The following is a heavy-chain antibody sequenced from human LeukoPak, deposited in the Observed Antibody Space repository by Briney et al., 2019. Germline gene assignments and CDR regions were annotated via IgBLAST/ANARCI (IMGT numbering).Heavy chain of an antibody. D-gene: IGHD5-12*01. Sequence: SETLSLTCTVSGGSISSSSYYWGWIRQPPGKGLEWIGSIYYSGSTYYNPSLKSRVTISVDTSKNQFSLKLSSVTAADTATYYCARHDWVRQPFDTWGQGALVTVSS. J-gene: IGHJ4*02. CDR1: GGSISSSSYY. CDR3: ARHDWVRQPFDT. V-gene: IGHV4-39*07. CDR2: IYYSGST.